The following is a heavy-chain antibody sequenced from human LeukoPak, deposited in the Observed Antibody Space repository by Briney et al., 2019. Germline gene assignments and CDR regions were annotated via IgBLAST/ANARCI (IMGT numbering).Heavy chain of an antibody. CDR3: ARRYGHYVWGYFYMDG. CDR1: GGSISSYS. V-gene: IGHV4-59*01. D-gene: IGHD3-16*01. CDR2: IYYSGST. J-gene: IGHJ6*03. Sequence: SETLSLTCTVSGGSISSYSWSWIRQPPGKGLEWIGYIYYSGSTNYNPSLKSRVTISLDPTKNQFSLKLSSVTASDTAVYYCARRYGHYVWGYFYMDGWGKGTTVTVSS.